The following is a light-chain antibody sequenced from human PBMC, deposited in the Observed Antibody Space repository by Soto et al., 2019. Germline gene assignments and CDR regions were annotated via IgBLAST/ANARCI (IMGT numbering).Light chain of an antibody. Sequence: EIVLTQSPATLSLSPGERATLSCRASQSVSSYFAWYQQKPGQAPRLLRYDASNRATGVPARFSGSGSGTDFTLNISSLEPEDFAVYYCQQRSNWPLTFGGGTKVEIK. CDR3: QQRSNWPLT. J-gene: IGKJ4*01. CDR2: DAS. CDR1: QSVSSY. V-gene: IGKV3-11*01.